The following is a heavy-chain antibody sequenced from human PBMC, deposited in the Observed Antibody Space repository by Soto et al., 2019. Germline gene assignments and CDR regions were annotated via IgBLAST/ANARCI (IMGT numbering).Heavy chain of an antibody. Sequence: EVQLLESGGGLVQPGGSLRFSCAASGFTFTTYTMIWVRQAPGKGLDPVSSISASGDRTYYADSVKGRFTISRDNSKNMLYLQMNSLRAEDTAVYYCAKILTTADSYWYGMDVWGQGAAVTVSS. J-gene: IGHJ6*02. D-gene: IGHD2-21*02. CDR2: ISASGDRT. CDR1: GFTFTTYT. CDR3: AKILTTADSYWYGMDV. V-gene: IGHV3-23*01.